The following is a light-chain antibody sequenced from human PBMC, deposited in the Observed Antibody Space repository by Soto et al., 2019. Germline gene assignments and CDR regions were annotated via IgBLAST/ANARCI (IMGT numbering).Light chain of an antibody. CDR2: GAF. J-gene: IGKJ1*01. CDR1: QSVSSTY. CDR3: QQYGSSRT. V-gene: IGKV3-20*01. Sequence: EIVLTQSPGTLSLSPGEIATLSCRASQSVSSTYLAWYQQKPGQAPRLLIYGAFSRATGIPDRFSGSGSGTDFTLTISRLEPEDFAVYYCQQYGSSRTFGQGTKVEIK.